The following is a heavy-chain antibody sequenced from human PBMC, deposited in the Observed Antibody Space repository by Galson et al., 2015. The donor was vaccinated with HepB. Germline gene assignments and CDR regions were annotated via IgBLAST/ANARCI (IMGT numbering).Heavy chain of an antibody. CDR3: ARDPSIGREWWFDP. Sequence: SLRLSCAASGFTFSSYGMHWVRQAPGKGLEWVAVIWYDGSNKYYADSVKGRFTISRDNSKNTLYLQMNSLRAEDTAVYYCARDPSIGREWWFDPWGQGTLVTVSS. V-gene: IGHV3-33*01. CDR2: IWYDGSNK. CDR1: GFTFSSYG. J-gene: IGHJ5*02. D-gene: IGHD3-16*01.